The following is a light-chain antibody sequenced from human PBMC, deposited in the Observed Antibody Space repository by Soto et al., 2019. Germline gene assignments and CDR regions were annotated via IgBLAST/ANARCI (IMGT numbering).Light chain of an antibody. J-gene: IGKJ1*01. Sequence: DIVMTQSPLSLIVTSGEPASISCRSSQSLLHTNGYSYLDWYLQKPGQSPQLLIYLGSNRASGVPDRFSGSGSGTDFTLKISRVEAVDVGVYFCMQSLQTPVTFGQGTKVEIK. V-gene: IGKV2-28*01. CDR1: QSLLHTNGYSY. CDR2: LGS. CDR3: MQSLQTPVT.